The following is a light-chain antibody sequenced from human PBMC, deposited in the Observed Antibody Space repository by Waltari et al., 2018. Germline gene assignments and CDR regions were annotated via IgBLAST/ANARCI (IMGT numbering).Light chain of an antibody. CDR1: QSVSSSY. J-gene: IGKJ1*01. V-gene: IGKV3-20*01. Sequence: EIVLTQSPGTLSLSPGERATLSCRASQSVSSSYLAWYQQKPGQAPRVLIHGASNRATGIPDGFSGSGSGTDFTLTISRLEPEDFAVYYCQQYGSSPWTFGQGTKVEIK. CDR2: GAS. CDR3: QQYGSSPWT.